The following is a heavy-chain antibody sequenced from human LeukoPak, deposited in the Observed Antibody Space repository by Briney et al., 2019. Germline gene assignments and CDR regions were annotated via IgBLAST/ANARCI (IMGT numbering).Heavy chain of an antibody. V-gene: IGHV3-21*01. CDR1: GFSFSTYN. J-gene: IGHJ5*02. D-gene: IGHD6-13*01. CDR2: ITSGSSYI. Sequence: GGSLRLSCAASGFSFSTYNMNWVRQAPGQRLEWVSSITSGSSYIYYADSVKGRFTISRDNAKNTLYLQMNSLRAEDTAVYYCARGYSSSWSTNNWFDPWGQGTLVTVSS. CDR3: ARGYSSSWSTNNWFDP.